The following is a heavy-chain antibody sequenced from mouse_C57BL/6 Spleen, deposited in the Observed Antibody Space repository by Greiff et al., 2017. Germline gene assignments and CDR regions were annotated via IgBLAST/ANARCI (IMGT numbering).Heavy chain of an antibody. Sequence: EVQLQQSGPELVKPGASVKISCKASGYTFTDSYMNWVKQSHGKSLEWIGDINPNNGGTSYNQKFKGKATLTVDKSSSTAYMELRSLTSEDSAVYYCARIEAFAGTFAYWGQGTLVTVSA. V-gene: IGHV1-26*01. CDR1: GYTFTDSY. D-gene: IGHD4-1*01. CDR3: ARIEAFAGTFAY. J-gene: IGHJ3*01. CDR2: INPNNGGT.